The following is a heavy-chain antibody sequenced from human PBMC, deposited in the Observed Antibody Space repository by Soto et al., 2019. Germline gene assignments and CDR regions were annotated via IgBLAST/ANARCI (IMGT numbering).Heavy chain of an antibody. D-gene: IGHD3-22*01. CDR3: ARDRDSSGYFYFDY. CDR2: IWYDGSNK. Sequence: GGSLRLSCAASGFTFSGYGMHWVRQAPGKGLEWVAVIWYDGSNKYYADSVKGRFTISRDNSKNTLYLQMNSLRAEDTAVYYCARDRDSSGYFYFDYWGQGTLVTVSS. V-gene: IGHV3-33*01. J-gene: IGHJ4*02. CDR1: GFTFSGYG.